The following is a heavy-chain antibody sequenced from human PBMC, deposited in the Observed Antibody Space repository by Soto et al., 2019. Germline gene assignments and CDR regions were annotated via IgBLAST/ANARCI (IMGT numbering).Heavy chain of an antibody. J-gene: IGHJ6*02. Sequence: PGGSLRLSCAASGFTFSSYGMHWVRQAPGKGLEWVAVISYDGRNKYYADAVKGRFTISRVNSKNTRYLQMSSLRAEDTAVYYCVKDGSSGWPYFYDMDVWGQGTTVTVSS. CDR2: ISYDGRNK. CDR3: VKDGSSGWPYFYDMDV. D-gene: IGHD6-19*01. CDR1: GFTFSSYG. V-gene: IGHV3-30*18.